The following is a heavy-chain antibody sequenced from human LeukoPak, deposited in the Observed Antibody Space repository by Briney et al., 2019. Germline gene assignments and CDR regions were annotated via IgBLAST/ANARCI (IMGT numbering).Heavy chain of an antibody. CDR1: GGSISSYY. J-gene: IGHJ4*02. D-gene: IGHD2-2*01. CDR3: ARDYCSSTSCHPLDY. CDR2: LYDGGST. V-gene: IGHV4-59*12. Sequence: SETLSLTCTVSGGSISSYYWSWVRQPPGKGLEWIGYLYDGGSTHYNPSLKSRVIISVDTSKNQFSLKLSSVTAADTAVYYCARDYCSSTSCHPLDYWGQGTLVTVSS.